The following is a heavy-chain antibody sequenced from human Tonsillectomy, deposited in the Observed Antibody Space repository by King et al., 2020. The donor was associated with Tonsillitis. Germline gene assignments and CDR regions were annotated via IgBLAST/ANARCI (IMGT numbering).Heavy chain of an antibody. CDR1: GGSISSSSYY. CDR3: ARHRTYCSSTSCYSYYYGMDV. V-gene: IGHV4-39*01. D-gene: IGHD2-2*01. CDR2: IYYSGST. J-gene: IGHJ6*02. Sequence: LQLQESGPGLVKPSETLSLTCTVSGGSISSSSYYWGWIRQPPGKGLEWIGSIYYSGSTYYNPSLKSRVTISVDTSKNQFSLKLSSVTAADTAVYYCARHRTYCSSTSCYSYYYGMDVWGHGTTVTVSS.